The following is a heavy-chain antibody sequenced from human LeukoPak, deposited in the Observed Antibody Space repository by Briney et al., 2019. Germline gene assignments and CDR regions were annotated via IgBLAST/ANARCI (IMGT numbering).Heavy chain of an antibody. Sequence: GGSLRLSCAASGFTLSTYAMTWVRQAPGKGLEWVSSISSSSSYIYYADSVKGRFTISRDNAKNSLYLQMNSLRAEDTAVYYCARNEKREMATGFGYWGQGTLVTVSS. D-gene: IGHD5-24*01. CDR1: GFTLSTYA. CDR3: ARNEKREMATGFGY. J-gene: IGHJ4*02. CDR2: ISSSSSYI. V-gene: IGHV3-21*01.